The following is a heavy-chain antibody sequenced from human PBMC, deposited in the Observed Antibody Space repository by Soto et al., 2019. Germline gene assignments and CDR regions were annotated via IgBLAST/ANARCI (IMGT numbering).Heavy chain of an antibody. CDR2: ISYDATKK. CDR1: GFTFRTYG. CDR3: AKEAPGGWHFFDT. Sequence: QVHLVESGGGVVQPGRSLRLSCAASGFTFRTYGMHWVRQAPGEGLEWVADISYDATKKYYADSVKGRFTISRDNSKNTLYLQINSLRTEDTAVYYCAKEAPGGWHFFDTWGQGTLVTVSS. D-gene: IGHD6-19*01. V-gene: IGHV3-30*18. J-gene: IGHJ4*02.